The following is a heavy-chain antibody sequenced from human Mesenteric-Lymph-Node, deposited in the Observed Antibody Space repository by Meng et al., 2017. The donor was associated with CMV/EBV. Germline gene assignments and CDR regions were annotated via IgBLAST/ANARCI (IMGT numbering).Heavy chain of an antibody. V-gene: IGHV2-70*20. CDR3: ARTTYSTSKTLDF. D-gene: IGHD6-6*01. CDR2: IDWDDDK. Sequence: SGPTLVKPTQTLTLTCSFSGFSLSTSGMCVAWVRQPPGRALEWLALIDWDDDKYYITSLKTSLSISKDTSKNQVVLTMTNVDPVDTATYYCARTTYSTSKTLDFWGQGTLVTVSS. J-gene: IGHJ4*02. CDR1: GFSLSTSGMC.